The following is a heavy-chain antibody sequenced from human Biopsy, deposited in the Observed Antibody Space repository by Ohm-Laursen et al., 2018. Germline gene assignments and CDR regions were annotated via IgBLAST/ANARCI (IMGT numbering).Heavy chain of an antibody. Sequence: TLSPTCAVSGASISDYYCVWIRQPAGKGLEWLGLLFTNGSTTYNPSLRSRVTMSVDPSKNQFTLNLSSVTAADTAMYYCAKGYTDYSDSSGFSYYFRYWGQGTLVTVSS. J-gene: IGHJ4*02. V-gene: IGHV4-4*07. CDR3: AKGYTDYSDSSGFSYYFRY. CDR1: GASISDYY. D-gene: IGHD3-22*01. CDR2: LFTNGST.